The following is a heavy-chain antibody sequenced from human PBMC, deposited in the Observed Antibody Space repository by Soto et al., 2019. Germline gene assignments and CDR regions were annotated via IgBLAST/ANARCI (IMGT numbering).Heavy chain of an antibody. D-gene: IGHD3-10*01. J-gene: IGHJ5*02. CDR2: VYYNENT. CDR3: ARRERYYGSPGWFDP. V-gene: IGHV4-39*01. Sequence: SETLSLTCSVSGGSISSFTYYWGWIRQPPGKGLEWIVTVYYNENTYYNPSLKSRVTITVDTAKNQFSLNLRSVTAADTAMYFCARRERYYGSPGWFDPWGPGTLVTVSS. CDR1: GGSISSFTYY.